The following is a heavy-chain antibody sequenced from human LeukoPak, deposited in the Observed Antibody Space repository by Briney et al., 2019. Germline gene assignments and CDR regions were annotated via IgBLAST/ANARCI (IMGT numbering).Heavy chain of an antibody. V-gene: IGHV3-30*18. CDR2: ISYDGSNK. CDR3: AKDPTISYYYGSGSSSIPYFDY. D-gene: IGHD3-10*01. J-gene: IGHJ4*02. CDR1: GFTFSSYG. Sequence: GRSLRLSCAASGFTFSSYGMHWVHQAPGKGLEWVAVISYDGSNKYYADSVKGRFTISRDNSKNTLYLQMNSLRAEDTAVYYCAKDPTISYYYGSGSSSIPYFDYWGQGTLVTVSS.